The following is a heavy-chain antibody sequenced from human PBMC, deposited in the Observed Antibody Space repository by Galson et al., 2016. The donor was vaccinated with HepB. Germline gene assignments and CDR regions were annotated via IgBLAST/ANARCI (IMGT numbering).Heavy chain of an antibody. CDR1: GFRFDYIG. D-gene: IGHD6-19*01. CDR2: INWSGDTT. J-gene: IGHJ5*02. Sequence: SLRLSCAASGFRFDYIGMGWLRQAPGKGLEWVSGINWSGDTTGYADSVKGRFTISRDNAKNSLFLQMNSLRAEDTAFYYCARGGATPGQWLDNWFDPWGPGTLVSVS. CDR3: ARGGATPGQWLDNWFDP. V-gene: IGHV3-20*04.